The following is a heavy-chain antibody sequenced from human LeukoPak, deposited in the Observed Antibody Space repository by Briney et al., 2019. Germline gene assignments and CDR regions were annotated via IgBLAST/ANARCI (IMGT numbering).Heavy chain of an antibody. CDR2: VSFDGTNK. CDR1: GFTFSSYG. Sequence: GGSLRLSCAASGFTFSSYGMHWVRQAPGKGLEWVAVVSFDGTNKHYADSVKGRFTISRDNSKNTLYLQMTSLRGEDTAVYYCARDWYYFDNWGQGTLVTVSS. CDR3: ARDWYYFDN. V-gene: IGHV3-30*03. J-gene: IGHJ4*02.